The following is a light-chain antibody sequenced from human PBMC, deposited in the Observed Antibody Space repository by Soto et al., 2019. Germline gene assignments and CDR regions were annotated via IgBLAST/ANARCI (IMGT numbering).Light chain of an antibody. V-gene: IGKV3-11*01. CDR1: QSVITY. J-gene: IGKJ4*01. CDR3: QPRRNWLT. CDR2: DAS. Sequence: ILLTQYPATLSLSPGERATLSCMASQSVITYLAWYQQKPGQAPRLLIYDASNRATGIPARFSGSRSGTDFTHTISSQAHEDCPVYYCQPRRNWLTFGGGTKVDIK.